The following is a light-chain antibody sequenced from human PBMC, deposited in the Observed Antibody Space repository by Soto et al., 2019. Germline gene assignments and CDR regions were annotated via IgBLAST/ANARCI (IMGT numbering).Light chain of an antibody. Sequence: IQMTQSPSSLSASVGYRVTITCRASQSISSWLAWYQQKPGKAPKLLIYKASSLESGVPSRFSGSGSGTEFTLTISSLQPDDFATYYCQQYNSVRWTFGQGTKVDIK. J-gene: IGKJ1*01. V-gene: IGKV1-5*03. CDR3: QQYNSVRWT. CDR1: QSISSW. CDR2: KAS.